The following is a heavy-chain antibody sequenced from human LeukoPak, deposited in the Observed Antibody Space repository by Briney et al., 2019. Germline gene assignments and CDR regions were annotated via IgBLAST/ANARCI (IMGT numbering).Heavy chain of an antibody. D-gene: IGHD3-22*01. Sequence: SETLSLTCTVSGGSISSYYWSWIRQPAGKGLEWIGRICASGSTNYNSSLKSRVTMSVDTSKNQFSLKLSSVTAADTAVYYCARDQTYYDSSGYSLYAFDIWGQGTMVTVSS. J-gene: IGHJ3*02. V-gene: IGHV4-4*07. CDR1: GGSISSYY. CDR3: ARDQTYYDSSGYSLYAFDI. CDR2: ICASGST.